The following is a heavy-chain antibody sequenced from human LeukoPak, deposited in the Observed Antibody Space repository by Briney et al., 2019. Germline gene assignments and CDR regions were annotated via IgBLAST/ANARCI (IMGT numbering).Heavy chain of an antibody. V-gene: IGHV4-39*01. CDR2: IYYSGST. J-gene: IGHJ4*02. D-gene: IGHD3-9*01. CDR1: GGSISSSSYY. Sequence: SETLSLTCTVSGGSISSSSYYWGWIRQPPGKGLEWIGSIYYSGSTYYNPSLKSRVTISVDTSKNQFSLKLSSVTAADTAAYYCARLLRYFDWLLYGSTFGYWGQGTLVTVSS. CDR3: ARLLRYFDWLLYGSTFGY.